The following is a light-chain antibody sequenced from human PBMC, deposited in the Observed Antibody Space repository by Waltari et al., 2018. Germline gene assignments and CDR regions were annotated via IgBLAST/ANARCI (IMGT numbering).Light chain of an antibody. V-gene: IGKV4-1*01. Sequence: DIVMTQSPDSLAVSLGERATINCKSSQSVLYSSNNKNYLAWYQQKPGQPPKLLIYWASTRESGVPDRFSGSGSGTDFTLTISSLQAEDVAVSYCQQYYSIPITFGPGTKVDIK. CDR1: QSVLYSSNNKNY. J-gene: IGKJ3*01. CDR3: QQYYSIPIT. CDR2: WAS.